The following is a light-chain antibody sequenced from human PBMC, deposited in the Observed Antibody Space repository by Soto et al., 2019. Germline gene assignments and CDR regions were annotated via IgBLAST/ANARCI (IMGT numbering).Light chain of an antibody. CDR3: QQYDDLPVT. Sequence: DIQLTQSPSSLSASVGDRITITCQASQDIRKCLNWYQQKPGKAPRLLINDASNLETGVPSRFSGSGSGTDFSFTISSLQPEDIATYYCQQYDDLPVTFGQGTKVEIK. CDR1: QDIRKC. V-gene: IGKV1-33*01. J-gene: IGKJ1*01. CDR2: DAS.